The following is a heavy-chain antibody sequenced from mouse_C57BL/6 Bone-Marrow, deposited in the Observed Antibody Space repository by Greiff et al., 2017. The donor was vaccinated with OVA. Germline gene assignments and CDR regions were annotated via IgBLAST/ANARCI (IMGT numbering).Heavy chain of an antibody. CDR1: GFTFSDYY. CDR3: ARHSGYSFDY. J-gene: IGHJ2*01. Sequence: VKLVESGGGLVQPGGSLKLSCAASGFTFSDYYMYWVRQTPEKRLEWVAYISNGGGSTYYPDTVKGRFTISRDNAKNTLYLQMSRLKSEDTAMYYCARHSGYSFDYWGQGTTLTVSS. V-gene: IGHV5-12*01. D-gene: IGHD3-2*02. CDR2: ISNGGGST.